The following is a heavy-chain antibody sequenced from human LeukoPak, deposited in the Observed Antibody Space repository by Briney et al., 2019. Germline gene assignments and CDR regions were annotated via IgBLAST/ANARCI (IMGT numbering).Heavy chain of an antibody. V-gene: IGHV1-2*02. D-gene: IGHD6-19*01. Sequence: GASVKVSCKASGYTFTNYFIHWVRQAPGQGLEWMAWINPNTGDTASAQKFQGRFTLTSDTSARTAYMELRRLRFDDTAVYFCARGEVAVSDWGQGARVTVSS. CDR2: INPNTGDT. CDR3: ARGEVAVSD. J-gene: IGHJ4*02. CDR1: GYTFTNYF.